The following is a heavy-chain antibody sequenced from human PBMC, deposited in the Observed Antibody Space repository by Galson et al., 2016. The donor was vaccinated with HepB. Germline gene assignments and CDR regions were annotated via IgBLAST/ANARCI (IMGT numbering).Heavy chain of an antibody. Sequence: SVKVSCKASGYTFSRYGISWVRQAPGQGLEWMGWISAYNGNTNYAQNLQGRVTMTTDTSTSTAYMELRSLRSDETAVYYCARDDGDIALAGRTSIDYWGQGTLVTVSS. CDR2: ISAYNGNT. CDR3: ARDDGDIALAGRTSIDY. J-gene: IGHJ4*02. V-gene: IGHV1-18*01. CDR1: GYTFSRYG. D-gene: IGHD6-19*01.